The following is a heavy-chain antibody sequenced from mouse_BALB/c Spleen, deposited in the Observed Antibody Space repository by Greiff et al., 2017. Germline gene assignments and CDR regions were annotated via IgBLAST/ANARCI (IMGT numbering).Heavy chain of an antibody. Sequence: EVKVVESGGGLVKPGGSLKLSCAASGFTFSSYAMSWVRQTPEKRLEWVASISSGGSTYYPDSVKGRFTISRDNARNNLYLQMSSLRSEDTAMYYGARGHSITTVVAPFAYWGQGTMVTVSA. CDR3: ARGHSITTVVAPFAY. J-gene: IGHJ3*01. CDR2: ISSGGST. CDR1: GFTFSSYA. V-gene: IGHV5-6-5*01. D-gene: IGHD1-1*01.